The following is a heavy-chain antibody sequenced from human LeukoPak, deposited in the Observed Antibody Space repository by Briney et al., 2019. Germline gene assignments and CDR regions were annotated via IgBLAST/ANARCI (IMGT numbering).Heavy chain of an antibody. V-gene: IGHV4-61*02. CDR3: AGDYDFWSGYPHACDAFDI. CDR1: GGSISSGSYY. D-gene: IGHD3-3*01. J-gene: IGHJ3*02. CDR2: IYTSGST. Sequence: PSETLSLTCTVSGGSISSGSYYWSWIRQPAGKGLEWIGRIYTSGSTNYNPSLKSRVTISVDTFKNQFSLKLSSVTAADTAVYYCAGDYDFWSGYPHACDAFDIWGQGTMVTVSS.